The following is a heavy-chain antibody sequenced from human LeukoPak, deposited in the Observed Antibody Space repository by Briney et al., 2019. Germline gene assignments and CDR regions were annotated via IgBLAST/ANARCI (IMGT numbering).Heavy chain of an antibody. Sequence: PGGSLRLSCAASEFTFSTYWTQSVRQAPGKGLVWVTNISPNGETTHYADSVKGRFTISRDSAKNTLYLEMNSLRSEDTAVYYCVRGTSDWKGVDYWGQGTLVNVSS. CDR3: VRGTSDWKGVDY. J-gene: IGHJ4*02. CDR1: EFTFSTYW. V-gene: IGHV3-74*01. D-gene: IGHD6-19*01. CDR2: ISPNGETT.